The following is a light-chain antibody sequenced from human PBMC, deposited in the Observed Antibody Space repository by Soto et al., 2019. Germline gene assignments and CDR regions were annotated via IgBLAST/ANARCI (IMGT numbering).Light chain of an antibody. Sequence: QSALTQPASVSGSPGQSITISCTGTSSDIGSNNYVSWYQQHPGKAPKLMIYEVSNRPSGVSNHFSGSKSGNTASLTISGLQAEDEAVYYRRSYPPTTRLFGGGTKVTVL. CDR1: SSDIGSNNY. J-gene: IGLJ3*02. V-gene: IGLV2-14*01. CDR2: EVS. CDR3: RSYPPTTRL.